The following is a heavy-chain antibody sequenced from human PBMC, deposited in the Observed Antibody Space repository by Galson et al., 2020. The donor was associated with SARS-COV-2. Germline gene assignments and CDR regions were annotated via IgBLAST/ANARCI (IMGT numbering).Heavy chain of an antibody. V-gene: IGHV3-33*01. CDR2: IWYDGSNK. CDR1: GFTFSSYG. D-gene: IGHD6-13*01. Sequence: QLGESLKISCAASGFTFSSYGMHWVRQAPGKGLEWVAVIWYDGSNKYYADSVKGRFTISRDNSKNTLYLQMNSLRAEDTAVYYCARDIPVGWSPPETPYSSSWYDAFDIWGQGTMVTVSS. CDR3: ARDIPVGWSPPETPYSSSWYDAFDI. J-gene: IGHJ3*02.